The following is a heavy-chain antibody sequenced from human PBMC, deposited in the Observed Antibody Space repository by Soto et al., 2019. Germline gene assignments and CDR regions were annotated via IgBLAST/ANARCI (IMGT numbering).Heavy chain of an antibody. CDR3: ASPSGWYRSAFDI. CDR1: VYSFTSYG. V-gene: IGHV1-18*01. CDR2: ISAYNGNT. D-gene: IGHD6-19*01. Sequence: SVKVSCKASVYSFTSYGISWVLQTPGQGLEWMGWISAYNGNTNYAQKLQGRVTMTTDTSTSTAYMELRSLRSDDTAVYYCASPSGWYRSAFDIWGQGTMVTVSS. J-gene: IGHJ3*02.